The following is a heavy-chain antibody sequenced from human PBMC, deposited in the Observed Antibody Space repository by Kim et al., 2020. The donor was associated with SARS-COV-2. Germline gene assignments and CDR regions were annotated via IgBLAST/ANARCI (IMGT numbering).Heavy chain of an antibody. CDR1: GFTFSTYA. Sequence: GGSLRLSCAASGFTFSTYAMHWVRQAPGKGLEWVAVISYDGSNKYYADSVKGRFTISRDNSRNTLYLQMNSLRAEDTAVYYCAKAKYSSGPTGFDYWGQG. CDR3: AKAKYSSGPTGFDY. D-gene: IGHD3-22*01. CDR2: ISYDGSNK. V-gene: IGHV3-30*04. J-gene: IGHJ4*02.